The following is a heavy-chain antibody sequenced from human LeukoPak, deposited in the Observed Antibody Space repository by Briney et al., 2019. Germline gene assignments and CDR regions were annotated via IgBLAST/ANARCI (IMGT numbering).Heavy chain of an antibody. CDR1: GFTFSSYS. CDR2: ISSGSSYI. Sequence: GGSLRLSCAASGFTFSSYSMNWVRQAPGKGLEWVSSISSGSSYIYYADSVKGRFTISRDNAKNSLYLQMNSLRAEDTAVYYCASITMKRYFDYWGQGTLVTVSS. V-gene: IGHV3-21*04. CDR3: ASITMKRYFDY. D-gene: IGHD3-22*01. J-gene: IGHJ4*02.